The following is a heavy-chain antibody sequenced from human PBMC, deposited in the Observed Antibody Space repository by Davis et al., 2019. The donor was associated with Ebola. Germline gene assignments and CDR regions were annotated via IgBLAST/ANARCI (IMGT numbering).Heavy chain of an antibody. D-gene: IGHD1-26*01. CDR3: ASGLLDWFDP. CDR1: GGSISSSSYY. V-gene: IGHV4-39*01. Sequence: MPSETLSLTCTVSGGSISSSSYYWGWIRQPPGKGLEWIGSIYYSWSTYYNPSLKSRVTISVDTSKNQFSLKLSSVTAADTAVYYCASGLLDWFDPWGQGTLVTVSS. J-gene: IGHJ5*02. CDR2: IYYSWST.